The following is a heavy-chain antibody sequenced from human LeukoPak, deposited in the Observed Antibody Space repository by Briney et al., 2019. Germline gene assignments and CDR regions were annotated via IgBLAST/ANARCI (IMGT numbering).Heavy chain of an antibody. D-gene: IGHD5-12*01. CDR2: ISGSGGST. CDR3: ARKIGYSADWYFDY. CDR1: GITFSNYA. J-gene: IGHJ4*02. V-gene: IGHV3-23*01. Sequence: PGGSLRLSCAASGITFSNYAMSWVRQAPGKGLEWVSAISGSGGSTYYADSVKGRFTISRDNSKDTLYLQMNSLGVEDTAVYYCARKIGYSADWYFDYWGQGTLVTVSS.